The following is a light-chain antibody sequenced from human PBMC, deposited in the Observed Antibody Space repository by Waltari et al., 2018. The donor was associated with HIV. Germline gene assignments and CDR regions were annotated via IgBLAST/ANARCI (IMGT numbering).Light chain of an antibody. CDR3: KQYYNLLPT. V-gene: IGKV4-1*01. Sequence: DIVMTQSPDSLSGSLGERATTSCKSSQNLLKSSNKKNHLAWYPQRPSHPPNLLISWASTRESGVPDRFSGSGSGTDFTLTISSLQAEDVAVYYCKQYYNLLPTFGPGTKVDIK. CDR1: QNLLKSSNKKNH. CDR2: WAS. J-gene: IGKJ3*01.